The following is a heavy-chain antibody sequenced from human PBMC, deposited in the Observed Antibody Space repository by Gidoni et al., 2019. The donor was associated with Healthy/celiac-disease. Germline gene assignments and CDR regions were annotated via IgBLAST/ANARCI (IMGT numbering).Heavy chain of an antibody. Sequence: EVQLVESGGGLVQPGRSLRLSCAASGFPFDDYAMHWVRQAPGKGLEWVSGISWNSGSIGYADSVKGRFTISRDNAKNSLYLQMNSLRAEDTALYYCAKGIAAAGITTAVDYWGQGTLVTVSS. CDR2: ISWNSGSI. CDR1: GFPFDDYA. V-gene: IGHV3-9*01. CDR3: AKGIAAAGITTAVDY. J-gene: IGHJ4*02. D-gene: IGHD6-13*01.